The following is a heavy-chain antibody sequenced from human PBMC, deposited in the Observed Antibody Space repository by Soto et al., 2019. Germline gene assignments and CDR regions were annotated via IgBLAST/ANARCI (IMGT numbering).Heavy chain of an antibody. J-gene: IGHJ3*02. CDR3: ARSSYYYDSSGAPVDAFDI. CDR1: GGSISSGGYS. CDR2: IYHSGST. Sequence: QLQLQESGSGLVKPSQTLSLICAVSGGSISSGGYSWSWIRQPPGKGLEWIGYIYHSGSTYYNPSLKSRVTISVDRSKNQFSLKLSSVTAADTAVYYCARSSYYYDSSGAPVDAFDIWGQGTMVTVSS. D-gene: IGHD3-22*01. V-gene: IGHV4-30-2*01.